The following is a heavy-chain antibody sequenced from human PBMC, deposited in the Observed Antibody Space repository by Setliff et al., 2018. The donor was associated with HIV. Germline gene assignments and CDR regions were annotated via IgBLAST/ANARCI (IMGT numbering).Heavy chain of an antibody. D-gene: IGHD6-13*01. CDR2: IAKTGST. CDR3: ARLPDINSWPFDY. Sequence: PSETLSLTCTVSGVSITNGTFYWNWIRQPAGKGLEWIGRIAKTGSTNYNPSLKSRLTISMDTSKNQFSLKLNSVTAADTAVYYCARLPDINSWPFDYWARGTLVTVSS. CDR1: GVSITNGTFY. V-gene: IGHV4-61*02. J-gene: IGHJ4*02.